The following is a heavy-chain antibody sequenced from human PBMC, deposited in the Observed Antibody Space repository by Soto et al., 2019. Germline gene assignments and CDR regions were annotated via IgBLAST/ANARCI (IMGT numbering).Heavy chain of an antibody. CDR3: ARGGIVLVPARPYYYGMDV. V-gene: IGHV1-69*13. CDR2: IIPIFGTA. D-gene: IGHD2-2*01. CDR1: GGTFSSYA. Sequence: SVKVSCKASGGTFSSYAISWVRQAPGQGLEWMGGIIPIFGTANYAQKFQGRVTITADESTSTAYMELSSLRSEDTAVYYCARGGIVLVPARPYYYGMDVWGQGTSVTVSS. J-gene: IGHJ6*02.